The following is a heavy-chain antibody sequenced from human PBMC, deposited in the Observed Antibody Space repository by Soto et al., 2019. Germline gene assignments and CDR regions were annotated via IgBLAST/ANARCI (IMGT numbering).Heavy chain of an antibody. D-gene: IGHD3-9*01. CDR3: ASLRYR. CDR2: INTDGSST. V-gene: IGHV3-74*01. Sequence: EVQLVESGGGIVQPGGSLRLSCAASGFTFSSDWMHWVRQVPGKGLVWVSRINTDGSSTSYADFVEGRFTISRDNAKNTLYLQMNSLRAEDTAVYDCASLRYRWGQGTLVIVSS. CDR1: GFTFSSDW. J-gene: IGHJ4*02.